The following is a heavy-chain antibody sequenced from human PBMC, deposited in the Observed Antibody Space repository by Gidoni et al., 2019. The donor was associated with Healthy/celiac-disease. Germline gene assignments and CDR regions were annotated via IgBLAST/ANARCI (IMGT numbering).Heavy chain of an antibody. D-gene: IGHD2-2*01. V-gene: IGHV3-21*01. Sequence: EVQLVESAGGLVKPGGSLRLSCAASGFTFSSYSINWVRLAPGKGLEWVSSISSSSSYIYYADSVKGRFTISRDNAKNSLYLQMNSLRAEDTAVYYCARDRCSSTSCYDTDYYYYYYMDVWGKGTTVTVSS. CDR1: GFTFSSYS. CDR3: ARDRCSSTSCYDTDYYYYYYMDV. J-gene: IGHJ6*03. CDR2: ISSSSSYI.